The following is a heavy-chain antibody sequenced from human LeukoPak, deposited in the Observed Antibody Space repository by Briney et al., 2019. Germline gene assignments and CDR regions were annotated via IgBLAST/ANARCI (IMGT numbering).Heavy chain of an antibody. CDR3: AREQSIYSGYDYVY. Sequence: ASVKVSCKASGYTFTSAGIGWVRQAPGQGLEWMGWISAYNGNTNYAQKLQGRVTMTTDTSTSTAYMELRCLRSDDTAVYYCAREQSIYSGYDYVYWGQGTLVTVSS. J-gene: IGHJ4*02. CDR2: ISAYNGNT. V-gene: IGHV1-18*01. CDR1: GYTFTSAG. D-gene: IGHD5-12*01.